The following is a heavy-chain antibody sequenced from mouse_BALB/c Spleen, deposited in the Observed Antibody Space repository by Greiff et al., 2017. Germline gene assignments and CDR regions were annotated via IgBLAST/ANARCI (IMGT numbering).Heavy chain of an antibody. CDR2: IDPENGNT. CDR1: GFNIKDYY. CDR3: AIDGYSRFAY. Sequence: EVKLQQSGAELVRPGALVKLSCKASGFNIKDYYMHWVKQRPEQGLEWIGWIDPENGNTIYDPKFQGKASITADTSSNTAYLQLSSLTSEDTAVYYCAIDGYSRFAYWGQGTLVTVSA. D-gene: IGHD2-3*01. V-gene: IGHV14-1*02. J-gene: IGHJ3*01.